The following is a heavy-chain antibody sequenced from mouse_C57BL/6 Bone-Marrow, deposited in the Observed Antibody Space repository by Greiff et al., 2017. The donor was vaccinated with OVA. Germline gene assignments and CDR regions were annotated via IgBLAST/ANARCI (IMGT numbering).Heavy chain of an antibody. V-gene: IGHV1-81*01. Sequence: VQVVESGAELARPGASVKLSCKASGYTFTSYGISWVKQRTGQGLEWIGEIYPRSGNTYYNEKFKGKATLTADKSSSTAYMELRSLTSEDSAVYFCARERIYYGYDGYFDVWGTGTTVTVSS. D-gene: IGHD2-2*01. CDR1: GYTFTSYG. CDR3: ARERIYYGYDGYFDV. CDR2: IYPRSGNT. J-gene: IGHJ1*03.